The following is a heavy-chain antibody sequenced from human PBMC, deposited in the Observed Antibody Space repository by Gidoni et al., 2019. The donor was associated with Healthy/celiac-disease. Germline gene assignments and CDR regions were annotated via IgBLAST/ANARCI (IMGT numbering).Heavy chain of an antibody. J-gene: IGHJ6*02. V-gene: IGHV3-33*01. Sequence: QVQLVESGGGVVQPGRSLRLSCAASGFTFSSYGMHWVRQAPGKGLEWVAVIWYDGSNKYYADSVKGRFTISRDNSKNTLYLQMNSLRAEDTAVYYCARDRSFGVVMGMDVWGQGTTVTVSS. CDR2: IWYDGSNK. D-gene: IGHD3-3*01. CDR3: ARDRSFGVVMGMDV. CDR1: GFTFSSYG.